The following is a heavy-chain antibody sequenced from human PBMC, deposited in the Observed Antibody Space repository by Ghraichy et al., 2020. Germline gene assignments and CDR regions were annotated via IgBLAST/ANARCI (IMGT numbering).Heavy chain of an antibody. CDR2: IYYSGST. V-gene: IGHV4-31*03. J-gene: IGHJ4*02. Sequence: LRLSCTVSGGSISSGGYYWSWIRQHPGKGLEWIGYIYYSGSTYYNPSLKSRVTISVDTSKNQFSLKLSSVTAADTAVYYCARVGRDSTTDYWGQGTLVTVSS. CDR3: ARVGRDSTTDY. CDR1: GGSISSGGYY. D-gene: IGHD2/OR15-2a*01.